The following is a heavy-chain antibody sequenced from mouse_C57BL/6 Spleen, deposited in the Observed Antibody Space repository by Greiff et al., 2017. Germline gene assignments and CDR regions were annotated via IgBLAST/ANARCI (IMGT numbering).Heavy chain of an antibody. Sequence: EVKVEESGGGLVKPGGSLKLSCAASGFTFSSYAMSWVRQTPEKRLEWVATISDGGSYTYYPDNVKGRFTISRDNAKNNLYLQMSHLKSEDTAMYYCARELRYFDVWGTGTTVTVSS. D-gene: IGHD1-1*01. CDR2: ISDGGSYT. V-gene: IGHV5-4*01. CDR3: ARELRYFDV. J-gene: IGHJ1*03. CDR1: GFTFSSYA.